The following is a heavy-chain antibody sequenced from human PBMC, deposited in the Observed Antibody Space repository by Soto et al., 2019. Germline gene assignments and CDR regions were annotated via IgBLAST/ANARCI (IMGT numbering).Heavy chain of an antibody. CDR1: GYTFTGYY. CDR2: INPNSGGT. CDR3: ARSIPRIQLLPNKNWLDP. V-gene: IGHV1-2*02. Sequence: AASVKVSCKASGYTFTGYYMHWVRQAPGQGLEWMGWINPNSGGTNYAQKFQGRVTMTRDTSISTAYMELSRLRSDDTAVYYCARSIPRIQLLPNKNWLDPWGQGTLVTVSS. J-gene: IGHJ5*02. D-gene: IGHD2-2*01.